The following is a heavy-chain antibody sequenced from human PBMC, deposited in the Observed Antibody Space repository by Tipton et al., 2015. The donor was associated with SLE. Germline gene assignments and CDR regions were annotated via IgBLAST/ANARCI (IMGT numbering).Heavy chain of an antibody. J-gene: IGHJ4*02. V-gene: IGHV4-61*01. CDR1: GDSISSGRYY. D-gene: IGHD3-10*01. CDR3: ARFHVKSYYEFDC. Sequence: TLSLTCTVSGDSISSGRYYWNWIRQPPGKGLEWIGYIHYSGTTHDNPSLKSRVTMSVDMSKNQFSLRLTSVTAADTAVYYCARFHVKSYYEFDCWGQGTLVTVSS. CDR2: IHYSGTT.